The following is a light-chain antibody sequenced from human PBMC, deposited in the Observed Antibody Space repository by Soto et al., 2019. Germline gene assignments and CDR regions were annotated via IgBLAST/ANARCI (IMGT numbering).Light chain of an antibody. CDR3: CSYAGSSTSVV. J-gene: IGLJ2*01. CDR1: SSDVGSYNL. Sequence: QSVLTQPASVSGSPGQSVTISCPGTSSDVGSYNLVSWYQQHPGKAPKLMIYEGSKRPSGVSNRFSGSKSGNTASLTISGLQAEDEADYYCCSYAGSSTSVVFGGGTKVTVL. V-gene: IGLV2-23*01. CDR2: EGS.